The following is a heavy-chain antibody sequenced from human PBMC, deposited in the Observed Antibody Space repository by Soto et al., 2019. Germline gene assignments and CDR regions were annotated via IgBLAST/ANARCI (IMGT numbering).Heavy chain of an antibody. V-gene: IGHV3-33*01. CDR1: GFTFSSYG. CDR2: IWYDGSNK. J-gene: IGHJ4*02. Sequence: QVQLVESGGGVVQPGRSLRLSCAASGFTFSSYGMHWVRQAPGKGLEWVAVIWYDGSNKYYADSVKGRFTISRDNSKNTLYLQMNSLRAEDTAVYYCARGGGQLLPLDYWGQGTLVTVSS. CDR3: ARGGGQLLPLDY. D-gene: IGHD2-2*01.